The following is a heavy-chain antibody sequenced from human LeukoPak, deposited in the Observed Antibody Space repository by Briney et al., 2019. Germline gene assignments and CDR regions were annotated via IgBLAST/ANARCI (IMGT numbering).Heavy chain of an antibody. CDR3: AKDPNPLYDLWSGYK. CDR2: IGGRDDRT. D-gene: IGHD3-3*01. J-gene: IGHJ4*02. CDR1: GFTLPGHT. Sequence: PGGSLRLSCAASGFTLPGHTMTWLRKAPGKGLEWVSIIGGRDDRTYYADFVKGRFTISRDTSKNILYLQMNNLRAEDTALYYCAKDPNPLYDLWSGYKWGQGTLVTVSS. V-gene: IGHV3-23*01.